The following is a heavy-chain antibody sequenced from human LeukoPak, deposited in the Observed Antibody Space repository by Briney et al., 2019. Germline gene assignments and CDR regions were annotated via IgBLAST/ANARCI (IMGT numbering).Heavy chain of an antibody. V-gene: IGHV3-48*03. CDR3: ARDPYYYDSSGYFDY. J-gene: IGHJ4*02. Sequence: QPGGSLRLSCAASGFTFSSYEMNWVRQAPGKGLEWVSYISSSGSTIYYAVSVKGRFTISRDNAKNSLYLQMNSLRAEDTAVYYCARDPYYYDSSGYFDYWGQGTLVTVSS. D-gene: IGHD3-22*01. CDR1: GFTFSSYE. CDR2: ISSSGSTI.